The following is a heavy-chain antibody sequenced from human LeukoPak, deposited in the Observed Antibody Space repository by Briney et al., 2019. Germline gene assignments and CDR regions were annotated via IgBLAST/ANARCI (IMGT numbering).Heavy chain of an antibody. V-gene: IGHV6-1*01. J-gene: IGHJ4*02. D-gene: IGHD2-2*01. CDR2: TYYRSKWYN. CDR1: GDSVSSNSAA. CDR3: ARDRYCSSTSCKYYFDY. Sequence: SQTLSLTCAISGDSVSSNSAAWNWIRQSPSRGLEWLGSTYYRSKWYNDYAVSVKSRITINPDTSKNQFSLQLNSMTPEDTAVYYCARDRYCSSTSCKYYFDYWGQGTLVTVSS.